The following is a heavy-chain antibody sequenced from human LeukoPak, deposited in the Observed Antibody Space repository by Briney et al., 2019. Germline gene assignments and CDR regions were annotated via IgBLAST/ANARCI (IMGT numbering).Heavy chain of an antibody. CDR3: ARPGYSSGWYGFDY. CDR2: IYTSGST. Sequence: SETLSPTCTASGGSISSGSYYWSWIRQPAGKGPEWIGRIYTSGSTNYNPSLESRVTISVDTSKNQFSLKLSSVTAADTAVYYCARPGYSSGWYGFDYWGQGTLVTVSS. J-gene: IGHJ4*02. V-gene: IGHV4-61*02. CDR1: GGSISSGSYY. D-gene: IGHD6-19*01.